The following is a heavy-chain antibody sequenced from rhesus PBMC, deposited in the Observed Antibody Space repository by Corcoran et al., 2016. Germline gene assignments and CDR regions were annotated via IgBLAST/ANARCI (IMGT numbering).Heavy chain of an antibody. CDR3: TRGFDY. CDR1: GFTFDDYA. Sequence: EVQLVESGGALAQPGGSLRLSCAASGFTFDDYAMHWVRQAPGKGLEWVSRISWNRGTIYYADSVKGRFTISRDNAKNSLFLQMDRLRAEDTAVYYCTRGFDYGGQGVLVTVSS. J-gene: IGHJ4*01. V-gene: IGHV3-134*01. CDR2: ISWNRGTI.